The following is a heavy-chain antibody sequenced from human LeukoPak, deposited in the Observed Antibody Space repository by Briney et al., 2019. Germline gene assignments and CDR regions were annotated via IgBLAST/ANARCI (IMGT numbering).Heavy chain of an antibody. J-gene: IGHJ3*02. CDR2: ISSSGSTI. CDR1: GFTFSSYE. Sequence: PGGSLRLSCAASGFTFSSYEMNWVCQAPGKGLEWVSYISSSGSTIYYADSVKGRFTISRDNAKNSLYLQMNSLRAEDTAVYYCARDYIVLRYFDWLRSDPDGAFDIWGQGTMVTVSS. CDR3: ARDYIVLRYFDWLRSDPDGAFDI. D-gene: IGHD3-9*01. V-gene: IGHV3-48*03.